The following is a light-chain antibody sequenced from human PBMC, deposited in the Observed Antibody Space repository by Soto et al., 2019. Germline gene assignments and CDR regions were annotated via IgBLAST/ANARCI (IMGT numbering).Light chain of an antibody. V-gene: IGKV3-11*01. CDR3: QQRGDWPPIT. CDR1: QSVSTF. CDR2: NAS. Sequence: EIVLTQSPATLSLSPGERAILSCRASQSVSTFLAWFQQKPGQPPRLLRYNASNRTTGIPARFSGSGSGTDFTLTISSLEPEDFAVYYCQQRGDWPPITFGQGTRLEIK. J-gene: IGKJ5*01.